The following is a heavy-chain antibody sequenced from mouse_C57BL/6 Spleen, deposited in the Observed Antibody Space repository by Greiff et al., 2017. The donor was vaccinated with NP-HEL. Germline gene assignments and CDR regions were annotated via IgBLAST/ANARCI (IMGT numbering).Heavy chain of an antibody. Sequence: QVHVKQSGAELARPGASVKLSCKASGYTFTSYGISWVKQRTGQGLEWIGEIYPRSGNTYYNEKFKGKATLTADKSSSTAYMELRSLTSEDSAVYFCARCSPVVATDYWGQGTTLTVSS. CDR3: ARCSPVVATDY. V-gene: IGHV1-81*01. CDR2: IYPRSGNT. CDR1: GYTFTSYG. D-gene: IGHD1-1*01. J-gene: IGHJ2*01.